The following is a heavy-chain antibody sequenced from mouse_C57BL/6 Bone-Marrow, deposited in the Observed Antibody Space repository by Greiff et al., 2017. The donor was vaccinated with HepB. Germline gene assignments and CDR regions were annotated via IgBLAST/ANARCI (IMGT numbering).Heavy chain of an antibody. D-gene: IGHD2-5*01. CDR3: AREGIVTTRGYYAMDY. Sequence: EVKLVESGPGLVKPSQSLSLTCSVTGYSITSGYYWNWIRQFPGNKLEWMGYISYDGSNNYNPSLKNRISITRDTSKNQFFLKLNSVTTEDTATYYCAREGIVTTRGYYAMDYWGQGTSVTVSS. V-gene: IGHV3-6*01. J-gene: IGHJ4*01. CDR2: ISYDGSN. CDR1: GYSITSGYY.